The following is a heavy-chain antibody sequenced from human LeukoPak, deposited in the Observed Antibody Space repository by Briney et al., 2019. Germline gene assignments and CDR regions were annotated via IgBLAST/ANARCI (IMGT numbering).Heavy chain of an antibody. CDR3: AKDAQRGFDYSNSLEY. CDR2: IWSDGSNR. J-gene: IGHJ4*02. D-gene: IGHD4-11*01. Sequence: GRSLGLSCAASGFTFNHFGMHWVRQAPGKGLERVAVIWSDGSNRFYADSVRGRFTISRDDSRKTVYLQMDRMTAEDTAIYYCAKDAQRGFDYSNSLEYWGQGALVTVSS. V-gene: IGHV3-33*06. CDR1: GFTFNHFG.